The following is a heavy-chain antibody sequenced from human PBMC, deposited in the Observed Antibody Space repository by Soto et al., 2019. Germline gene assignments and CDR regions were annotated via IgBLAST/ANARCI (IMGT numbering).Heavy chain of an antibody. V-gene: IGHV3-30*03. CDR1: GFNFGFFG. CDR3: ARGNLSFDFDS. Sequence: QLVESGGDLVQPGKSLRLSCAASGFNFGFFGMHWVRQAPGKGLEWVAFISGDGINTQYADSVRGRFTLSRDYSRKTMYLQMDSLRDEDTALYYCARGNLSFDFDSWGLGTLVTVSS. CDR2: ISGDGINT. J-gene: IGHJ4*02. D-gene: IGHD1-26*01.